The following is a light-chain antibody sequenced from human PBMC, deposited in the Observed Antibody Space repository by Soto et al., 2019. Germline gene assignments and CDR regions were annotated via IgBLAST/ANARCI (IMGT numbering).Light chain of an antibody. J-gene: IGKJ1*01. Sequence: EIVLSQSPGTLSLSPGERATLSCRASQSVSSSYLAWYQQKPGQAPRLLIYGASSRATGIPDRFSGSGSGTDFTLTISRLEPEDFGVYYCQQYHNSILMFGQGTKVDI. V-gene: IGKV3-20*01. CDR3: QQYHNSILM. CDR1: QSVSSSY. CDR2: GAS.